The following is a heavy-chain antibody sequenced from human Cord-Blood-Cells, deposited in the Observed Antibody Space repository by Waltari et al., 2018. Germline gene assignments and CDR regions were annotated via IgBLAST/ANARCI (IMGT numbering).Heavy chain of an antibody. Sequence: QVQLQQSGAGLLKPSETLSLTSAVHGGSFSGYYWTWIRQPPGKGLEWIGEINNSGSTNYIPSLKSRVTISVDTSKNQFSLKLSSVTAADTAVYYCARSRNDAFDIWGQGTMVTVSS. CDR1: GGSFSGYY. J-gene: IGHJ3*02. CDR3: ARSRNDAFDI. CDR2: INNSGST. V-gene: IGHV4-34*01.